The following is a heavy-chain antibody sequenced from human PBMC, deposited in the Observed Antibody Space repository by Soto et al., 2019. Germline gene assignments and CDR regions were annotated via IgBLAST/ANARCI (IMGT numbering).Heavy chain of an antibody. CDR1: GGSIRNGYYY. CDR3: EKHETTRPWFDT. J-gene: IGHJ5*02. V-gene: IGHV4-31*03. D-gene: IGHD1-1*01. CDR2: IYYIGTT. Sequence: SETLSLTCTVSGGSIRNGYYYWSWIRQLPGKGLEWIGNIYYIGTTSYNPSLKSRVTISIDTSKNQFSLKLRSVVAADTAIYYREKHETTRPWFDTWGQGTLVTVSS.